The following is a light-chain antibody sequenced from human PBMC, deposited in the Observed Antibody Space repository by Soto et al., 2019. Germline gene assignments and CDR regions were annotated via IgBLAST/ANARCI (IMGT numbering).Light chain of an antibody. CDR2: GAS. Sequence: EIVMTQSPATLSVSPGERATLSCRASQSVSSNLAWYQQKPGQAPRLLIYGASTRATGIPARFSGSGSGTEFTLTISSLQSEDFAFDYCQQYNNWYTFGQGTKLEIK. CDR1: QSVSSN. J-gene: IGKJ2*01. V-gene: IGKV3-15*01. CDR3: QQYNNWYT.